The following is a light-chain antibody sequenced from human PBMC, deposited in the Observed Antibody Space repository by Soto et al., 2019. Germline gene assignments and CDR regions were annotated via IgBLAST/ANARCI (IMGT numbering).Light chain of an antibody. V-gene: IGLV2-14*03. CDR3: NSYTTGSTLV. Sequence: QSVLTQPASVSGSPGQSITISCTGTSSDVGTYKYVSWYQQHPGKAPKLMIYDVSNRPSGVSNRFSGSKSGNTASLTISGPQAEDEADYYCNSYTTGSTLVFGTGTKLTVL. J-gene: IGLJ1*01. CDR2: DVS. CDR1: SSDVGTYKY.